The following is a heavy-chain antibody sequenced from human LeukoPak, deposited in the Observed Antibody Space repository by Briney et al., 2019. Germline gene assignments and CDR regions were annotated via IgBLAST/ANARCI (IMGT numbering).Heavy chain of an antibody. CDR2: FDPEDGET. D-gene: IGHD3-9*01. J-gene: IGHJ4*02. CDR3: EHYDILTGNFDY. Sequence: ASVKVSCKVSGYTLTELSMHWVRQAPGKGLEWMGGFDPEDGETIYAQKFQGRVTMTEDTSTDTAYMELSSLRSEDTAVYYCEHYDILTGNFDYWGQGTLVTVSS. CDR1: GYTLTELS. V-gene: IGHV1-24*01.